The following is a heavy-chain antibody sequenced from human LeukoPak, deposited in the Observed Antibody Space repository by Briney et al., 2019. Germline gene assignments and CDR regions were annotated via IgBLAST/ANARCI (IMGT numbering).Heavy chain of an antibody. J-gene: IGHJ4*02. V-gene: IGHV3-30*18. CDR2: ISYDGSKK. CDR3: ANSEVGINGHFDY. Sequence: PGGSLRLSCAASGFTFSSFGMHWVRQAPGKGLEWVAVISYDGSKKYYADSVKGRFTISRDNSKNTLDLLMNSLRAGDTAVYYCANSEVGINGHFDYWGQGTLVTVSS. D-gene: IGHD1-26*01. CDR1: GFTFSSFG.